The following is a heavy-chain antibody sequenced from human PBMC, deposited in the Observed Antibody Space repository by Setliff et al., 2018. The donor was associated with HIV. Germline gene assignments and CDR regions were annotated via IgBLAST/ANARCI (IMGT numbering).Heavy chain of an antibody. Sequence: SESLSLTCTVSGYSMSSGYYWGSIRQPPGKGLEWIGSIYHSGSTYYNPSLKSRVTISVDTSNNQFSLKLSSVTAADTAVNSCARLLNYYGNWFDPWGQGTLVTVSS. D-gene: IGHD3-10*01. CDR3: ARLLNYYGNWFDP. J-gene: IGHJ5*02. CDR1: GYSMSSGYY. V-gene: IGHV4-38-2*02. CDR2: IYHSGST.